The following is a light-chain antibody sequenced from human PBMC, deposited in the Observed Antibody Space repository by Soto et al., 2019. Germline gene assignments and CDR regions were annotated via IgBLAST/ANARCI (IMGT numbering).Light chain of an antibody. V-gene: IGKV1-39*01. CDR2: VAF. CDR3: QQSFSRPIT. Sequence: FRSTQSPSSLLASVGATVTLTCRASQSIALSVNWYQQKPGKAPKLLIYVAFTLESGFPSRFSGSVSGTEFTLTIRSLQPEDFATYYCQQSFSRPITFGQGTRLEIK. J-gene: IGKJ5*01. CDR1: QSIALS.